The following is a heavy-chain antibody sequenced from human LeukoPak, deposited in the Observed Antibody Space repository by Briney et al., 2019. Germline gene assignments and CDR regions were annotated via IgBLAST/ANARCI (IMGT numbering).Heavy chain of an antibody. CDR3: ARTRITMIVGLASRFDY. D-gene: IGHD3-22*01. V-gene: IGHV3-30*03. Sequence: GTSLRLSCATSGFTFSNYGMHWVRQAPGKGLEWVAVISNDGSNIQYADSAKGRFTISRDNSKNTVYLQMNSLRAEDTAVYYCARTRITMIVGLASRFDYWGQGTLVTVSS. CDR2: ISNDGSNI. J-gene: IGHJ4*02. CDR1: GFTFSNYG.